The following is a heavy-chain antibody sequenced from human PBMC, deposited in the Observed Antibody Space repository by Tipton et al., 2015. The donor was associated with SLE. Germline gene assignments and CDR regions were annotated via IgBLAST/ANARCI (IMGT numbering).Heavy chain of an antibody. D-gene: IGHD5-24*01. CDR1: GFTFSNHW. CDR2: IKQDGSER. CDR3: ARDSTYKLDY. V-gene: IGHV3-7*03. Sequence: SLRLSCAASGFTFSNHWMAWVRQAPGKGLEWVANIKQDGSERYYVDSVRGRFTISRDNAENSMYLQMNSLGVEDTAVYYCARDSTYKLDYWGQGTLVSVSS. J-gene: IGHJ4*02.